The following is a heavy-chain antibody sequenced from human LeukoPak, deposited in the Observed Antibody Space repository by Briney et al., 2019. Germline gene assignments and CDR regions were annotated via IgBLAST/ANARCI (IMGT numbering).Heavy chain of an antibody. CDR1: GSTFSSYA. V-gene: IGHV3-23*01. J-gene: IGHJ4*02. D-gene: IGHD1-26*01. CDR3: EKVKGGSYFDY. Sequence: GGSLRLSCAASGSTFSSYAMSWVRQAPGKGLEWVSAISGSGGSTYYADSVKGRFTISRDNSKNTLYLQMNSLRAEDTAVYYCEKVKGGSYFDYWGQGTLVTVSS. CDR2: ISGSGGST.